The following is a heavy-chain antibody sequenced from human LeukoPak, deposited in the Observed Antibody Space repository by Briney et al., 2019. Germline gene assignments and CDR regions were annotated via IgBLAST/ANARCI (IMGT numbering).Heavy chain of an antibody. CDR1: GGSFSGYY. CDR2: INHSGST. V-gene: IGHV4-34*01. J-gene: IGHJ4*02. Sequence: SETLSLTCAVYGGSFSGYYWSWIRQPPGKGLEWIGEINHSGSTNYNPSLKSRVTISVDTSKNQFSLKLSSVTAADTAVYYCARDDRGYYNTRLHYWGQGTLVTVSS. CDR3: ARDDRGYYNTRLHY. D-gene: IGHD3-22*01.